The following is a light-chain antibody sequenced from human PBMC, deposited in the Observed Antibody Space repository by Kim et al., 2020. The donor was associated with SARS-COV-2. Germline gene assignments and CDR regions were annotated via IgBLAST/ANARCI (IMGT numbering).Light chain of an antibody. V-gene: IGKV1-39*02. Sequence: ASVGDRVTITCRASQNIRFNLNWYQQIPGKAPKVLIYDASTLQSGVPSRFSGSGSGTDFALTISSLEPEDFAVYYCLQYGSSPWTFGQGTKVDIK. CDR1: QNIRFN. CDR3: LQYGSSPWT. CDR2: DAS. J-gene: IGKJ1*01.